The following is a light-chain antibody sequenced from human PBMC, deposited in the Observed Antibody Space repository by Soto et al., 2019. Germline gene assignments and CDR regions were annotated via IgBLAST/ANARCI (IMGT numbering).Light chain of an antibody. CDR2: ATS. J-gene: IGKJ4*01. CDR1: QSVGNN. CDR3: QQYGDWPLT. V-gene: IGKV3-15*01. Sequence: EIVLTQSPATLSVSLGERATLSCRASQSVGNNFAWYQQKPGQAPRLLIFATSTRATGVPARFSGSGSGTGFTLTISSLQSEDFAVYYCQQYGDWPLTFGGGAKVEIE.